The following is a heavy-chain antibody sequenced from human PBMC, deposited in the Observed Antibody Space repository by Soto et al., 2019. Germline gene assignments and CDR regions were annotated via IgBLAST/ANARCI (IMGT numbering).Heavy chain of an antibody. V-gene: IGHV1-24*01. CDR3: SSLVGATPYYFDY. CDR2: FDPEDGET. J-gene: IGHJ4*02. Sequence: ASVKVSCKVSGYTLTELSMHWVRQAPGKGLEWMGGFDPEDGETIYAQKFQGRVTMTEDTSTDTAYMELSSLRSEDTAVYYCSSLVGATPYYFDYWGQGTLVTVSS. D-gene: IGHD1-26*01. CDR1: GYTLTELS.